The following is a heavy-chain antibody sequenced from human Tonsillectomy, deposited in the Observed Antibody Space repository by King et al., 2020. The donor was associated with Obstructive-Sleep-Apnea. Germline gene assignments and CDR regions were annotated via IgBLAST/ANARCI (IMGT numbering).Heavy chain of an antibody. V-gene: IGHV4-4*07. Sequence: QLQESGPGLVKPSETLSLTCTVSGGSISSYSWAWIRQPAGEGLEWSGRMFTSGSTNCNPSLKSRVTMSVDTSKNQFSLKLSSVTAADTAVYYCARDVPYDWLVPYYYYGMDVWGQGTTVTVSS. CDR3: ARDVPYDWLVPYYYYGMDV. CDR1: GGSISSYS. D-gene: IGHD3-9*01. J-gene: IGHJ6*02. CDR2: MFTSGST.